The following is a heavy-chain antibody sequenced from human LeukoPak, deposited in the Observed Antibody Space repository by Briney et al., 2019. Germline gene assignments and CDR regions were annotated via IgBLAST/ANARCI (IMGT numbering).Heavy chain of an antibody. V-gene: IGHV3-11*04. CDR1: GFTFSDYY. CDR2: ISSSGSTI. Sequence: PGGSLRLSCAASGFTFSDYYMSWICQAPGKGLEWVSYISSSGSTIYYADSVKGRFTISRDNAKNSLYLQMNSLRAEDTAVYYCARDGYCSSTSCYDYWGQGTLVTVSS. J-gene: IGHJ4*02. D-gene: IGHD2-2*03. CDR3: ARDGYCSSTSCYDY.